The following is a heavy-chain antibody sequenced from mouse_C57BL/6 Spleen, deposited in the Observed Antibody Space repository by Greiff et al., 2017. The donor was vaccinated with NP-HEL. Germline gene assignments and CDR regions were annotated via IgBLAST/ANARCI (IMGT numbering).Heavy chain of an antibody. CDR1: GYTFTDHT. V-gene: IGHV1-78*01. J-gene: IGHJ4*01. Sequence: VKLQQSDAELVKPGASVKISCKVSGYTFTDHTIHWMKQRPEQGLEWIGYIYPRDGSTKYNEKFKGKATLTADKSSSTAYMQLNSLTSEDAAVYFCARRIYYLLHGAMDYWGQGTSVTVSS. D-gene: IGHD1-1*01. CDR3: ARRIYYLLHGAMDY. CDR2: IYPRDGST.